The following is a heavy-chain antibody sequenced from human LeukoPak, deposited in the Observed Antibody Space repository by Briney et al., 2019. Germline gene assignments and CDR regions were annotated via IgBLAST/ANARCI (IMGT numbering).Heavy chain of an antibody. J-gene: IGHJ3*02. CDR2: INPNSGGT. V-gene: IGHV1-2*02. Sequence: ASVKVSCKASGYTFTGYYMHWVRQAPGQGLEWMGWINPNSGGTNYARKFQGRVTMTRDTSISTAYMELSRLRSDDTAVYYCARALAAVRGPPVRVDAFDIWGQGTMVTVSS. CDR3: ARALAAVRGPPVRVDAFDI. CDR1: GYTFTGYY. D-gene: IGHD3-10*01.